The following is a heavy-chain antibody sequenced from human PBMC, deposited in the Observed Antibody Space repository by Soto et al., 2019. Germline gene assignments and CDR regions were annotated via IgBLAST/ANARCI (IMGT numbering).Heavy chain of an antibody. CDR3: ARGAYDFWSGYQYFDS. Sequence: QVHLVQSGAEVQKPGASVKVSCKASGSTVTNYAVHWVRHAPGQSLEWMGWMNAGSGDTKSSQKFQGRVTITRDTAASTVYMELSRLTSEETAIYYCARGAYDFWSGYQYFDSWGQGSLVTVSA. D-gene: IGHD3-3*01. CDR2: MNAGSGDT. J-gene: IGHJ4*02. V-gene: IGHV1-3*01. CDR1: GSTVTNYA.